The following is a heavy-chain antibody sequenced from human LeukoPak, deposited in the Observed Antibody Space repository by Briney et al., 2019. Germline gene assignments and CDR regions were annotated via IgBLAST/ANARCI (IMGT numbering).Heavy chain of an antibody. J-gene: IGHJ4*02. CDR1: GYTFTDYY. CDR3: ARDSHSSGWYPPDY. V-gene: IGHV1-2*02. D-gene: IGHD6-19*01. CDR2: IKPNNGGT. Sequence: GASVKVSCKASGYTFTDYYMHWVRQAPGQGLEWMGSIKPNNGGTDYAQKFQGRVTMTRDTSISTAYMELSSLRSDDAAVYYCARDSHSSGWYPPDYWGQGTLVTVSS.